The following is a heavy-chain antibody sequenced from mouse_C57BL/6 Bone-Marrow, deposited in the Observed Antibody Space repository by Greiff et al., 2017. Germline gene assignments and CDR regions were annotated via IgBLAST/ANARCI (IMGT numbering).Heavy chain of an antibody. CDR1: GFTFSSYT. J-gene: IGHJ3*01. CDR3: ARHRGYWFAY. Sequence: EVQVVESGGGLVKPGGSLKLSCAASGFTFSSYTMPWVRQTPEQGLEWVATISGGGGNTYYPDSVKGRITISRDNAKNTLYLQMSSLRSEDTALYYCARHRGYWFAYWGQGTLVTVSA. CDR2: ISGGGGNT. D-gene: IGHD2-2*01. V-gene: IGHV5-9*01.